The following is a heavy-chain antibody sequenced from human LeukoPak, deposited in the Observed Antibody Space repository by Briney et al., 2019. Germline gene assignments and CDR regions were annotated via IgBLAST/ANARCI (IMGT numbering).Heavy chain of an antibody. CDR1: GGSISSSSYY. D-gene: IGHD2-2*01. J-gene: IGHJ4*02. V-gene: IGHV4-39*01. CDR2: IYYSGST. Sequence: SETLSLTCTVSGGSISSSSYYWGWIRQPPGKGLGWIGSIYYSGSTYYNPSLKSRVTISVDTSKNQFSLKLSSVTAADTAVYYCARGRSRSLLDGLLGYCSSTSCFAFDYWGQGTLVTVSS. CDR3: ARGRSRSLLDGLLGYCSSTSCFAFDY.